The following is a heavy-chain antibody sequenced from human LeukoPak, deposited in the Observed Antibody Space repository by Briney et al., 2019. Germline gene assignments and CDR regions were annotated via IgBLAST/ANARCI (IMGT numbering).Heavy chain of an antibody. CDR3: ARAYGKQQLVGDY. CDR1: GFTFSNYW. V-gene: IGHV3-74*01. J-gene: IGHJ4*02. D-gene: IGHD6-13*01. Sequence: PGGSLRLSCAASGFTFSNYWMHWVRQAPGKGLEWVSRINSDGRSIIYADSVKGRFTISRDNAKNTLYLQMNSLRVEDTAVYYCARAYGKQQLVGDYWGQGTLVTVSS. CDR2: INSDGRSI.